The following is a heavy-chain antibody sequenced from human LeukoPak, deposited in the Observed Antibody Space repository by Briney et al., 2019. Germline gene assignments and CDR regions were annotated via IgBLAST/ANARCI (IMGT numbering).Heavy chain of an antibody. D-gene: IGHD3-22*01. CDR2: ISAYNGNR. J-gene: IGHJ4*02. CDR1: GYTFTSYG. V-gene: IGHV1-18*01. Sequence: ASVKVSCKASGYTFTSYGISWVRQAPGQGLEWMGWISAYNGNRNYAQKLRGRVTMTTDTSTSTAYMELRSLRSDDTAVYYCARYPDYYDSSGWVRGPLDYWGQGTLVTVSS. CDR3: ARYPDYYDSSGWVRGPLDY.